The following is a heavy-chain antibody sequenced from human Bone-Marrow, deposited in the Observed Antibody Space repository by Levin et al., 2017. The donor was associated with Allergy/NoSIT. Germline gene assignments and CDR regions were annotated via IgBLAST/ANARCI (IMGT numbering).Heavy chain of an antibody. J-gene: IGHJ3*01. Sequence: GGSLRLSCQCSGYKFSNYWIAWVRQMPGQGLEWMGIMYPADSHTSYSPSFQGQVTISVDKSISTAYLQWTSLTDSDTATYYCARKGGEGGTWEYEAFDVWGQGTMLTVSS. CDR1: GYKFSNYW. CDR2: MYPADSHT. V-gene: IGHV5-51*01. CDR3: ARKGGEGGTWEYEAFDV. D-gene: IGHD1-26*01.